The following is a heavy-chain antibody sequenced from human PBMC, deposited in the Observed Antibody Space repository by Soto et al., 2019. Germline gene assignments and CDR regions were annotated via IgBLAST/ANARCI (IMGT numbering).Heavy chain of an antibody. CDR2: ISYDGSNK. V-gene: IGHV3-30-3*01. D-gene: IGHD3-22*01. Sequence: QVQLVESGGGVVQPGRSLRLSCAASGFTFSSYAMHWVRQAPGKGLEWVAVISYDGSNKYYADSVKGRFTISRDNSKNTRYLQMNSRRAEDTAVYYCAREGPNYYDSSGYYYGEYFQHWGQGNLVTVSS. CDR3: AREGPNYYDSSGYYYGEYFQH. J-gene: IGHJ1*01. CDR1: GFTFSSYA.